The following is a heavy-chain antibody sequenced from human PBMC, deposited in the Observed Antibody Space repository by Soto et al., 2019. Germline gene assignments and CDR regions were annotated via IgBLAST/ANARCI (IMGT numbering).Heavy chain of an antibody. CDR3: ARAPWWGYENNWFDP. J-gene: IGHJ5*02. CDR2: INAGNGNT. D-gene: IGHD5-12*01. CDR1: GYTFTSYA. V-gene: IGHV1-3*01. Sequence: GASVKVSCKASGYTFTSYAMHWVRQAPGQRLEWMGWINAGNGNTKYSQKFQGRVTITRDTSASTAYMELSSLRSEDTAVYYCARAPWWGYENNWFDPWGQGTLVTVSS.